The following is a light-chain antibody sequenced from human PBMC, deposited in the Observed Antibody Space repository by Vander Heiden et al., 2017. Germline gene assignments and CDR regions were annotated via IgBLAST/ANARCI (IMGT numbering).Light chain of an antibody. Sequence: QSALTQPASVSGSPGQSITISCTGTSSDVGSYNLVSWYQQHPGKAPKLIIYEVSKRPSGVSNRFSGSKSGNTASLTISGLQAEDEADYYCCSYAGSSTLFGGGTKLTVL. J-gene: IGLJ2*01. CDR2: EVS. CDR3: CSYAGSSTL. CDR1: SSDVGSYNL. V-gene: IGLV2-23*02.